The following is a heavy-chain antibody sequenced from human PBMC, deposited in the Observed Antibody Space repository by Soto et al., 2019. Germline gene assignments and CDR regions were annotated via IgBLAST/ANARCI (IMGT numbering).Heavy chain of an antibody. Sequence: QVQLVESGGGVVQPGRSLRLSCAASGFTFSSSGMHWVRQAPGKGLGWVAIIWYDGSNKYYADSVKGRFTISRDNSNNTLYLQMNSLRAEDTAVYYCARGGIQLSLSFDYWGQGTLVTVSS. CDR2: IWYDGSNK. D-gene: IGHD5-18*01. J-gene: IGHJ4*02. V-gene: IGHV3-33*01. CDR3: ARGGIQLSLSFDY. CDR1: GFTFSSSG.